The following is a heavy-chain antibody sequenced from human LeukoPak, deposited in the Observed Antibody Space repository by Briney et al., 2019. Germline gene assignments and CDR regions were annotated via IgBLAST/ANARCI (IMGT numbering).Heavy chain of an antibody. V-gene: IGHV4-31*03. D-gene: IGHD4-17*01. J-gene: IGHJ4*02. CDR1: GGSINSGGYY. CDR2: IYYSGRT. Sequence: TPSQALSLTCTVSGGSINSGGYYWPWIRQHPGKGLEWLGYIYYSGRTYYNPSLKSRITISLGTSKNQFSLNLTSVSAADTAFYFCARSSDYGDYDWGQGTLITVSS. CDR3: ARSSDYGDYD.